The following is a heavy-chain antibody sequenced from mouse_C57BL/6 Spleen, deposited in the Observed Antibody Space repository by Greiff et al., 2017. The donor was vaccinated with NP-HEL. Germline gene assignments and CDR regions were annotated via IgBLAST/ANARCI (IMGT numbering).Heavy chain of an antibody. CDR3: ARDGSRNAMDY. Sequence: EVQLQQSGPELVKPGASVKISCKASGYTFTDYYMNWVKQSHGKSLEWIGDINPNNGGTSYNQKFKGKATLTVDKSSSTAYMELRSLTSEDSAVYYSARDGSRNAMDYWGQGTSVTVSS. CDR2: INPNNGGT. V-gene: IGHV1-26*01. CDR1: GYTFTDYY. D-gene: IGHD1-1*01. J-gene: IGHJ4*01.